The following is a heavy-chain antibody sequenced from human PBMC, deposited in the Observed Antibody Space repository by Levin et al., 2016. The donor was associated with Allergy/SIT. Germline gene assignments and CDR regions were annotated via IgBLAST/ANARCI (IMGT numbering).Heavy chain of an antibody. J-gene: IGHJ4*02. Sequence: GESLKISCAASGFNFDNYAMSWVRQAPGRGLEWVSSINSGGGNTHYADSVKGRFTISRDNSKNTLSLQMDSLRVEDTAIYYCTTGTPLGVVGVPAAWAPLDYWGQGTLVIVSS. CDR3: TTGTPLGVVGVPAAWAPLDY. CDR2: INSGGGNT. D-gene: IGHD2-15*01. CDR1: GFNFDNYA. V-gene: IGHV3-23*01.